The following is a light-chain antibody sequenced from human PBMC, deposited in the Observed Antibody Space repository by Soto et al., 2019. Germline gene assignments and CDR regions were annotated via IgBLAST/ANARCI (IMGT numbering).Light chain of an antibody. CDR2: GGH. Sequence: QSGPAQPASVSGSPGQSITSSCTGTSGFVGSFSLVSWYQQHPGKAPKVMISGGHRRPSGVPDRFSGSTSVNSASLTISGLQVDDEADYYCCLYIGATTYVFGPGTKLTVL. V-gene: IGLV2-23*01. CDR1: SGFVGSFSL. CDR3: CLYIGATTYV. J-gene: IGLJ1*01.